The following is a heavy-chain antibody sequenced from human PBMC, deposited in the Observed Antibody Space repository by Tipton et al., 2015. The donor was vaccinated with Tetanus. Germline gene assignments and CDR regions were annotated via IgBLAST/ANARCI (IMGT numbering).Heavy chain of an antibody. J-gene: IGHJ4*02. CDR3: ARGTSRIVYYFDY. D-gene: IGHD2-21*01. Sequence: SGFTFRSYGMHWVRQAPGKGLEGVAVIWYDGRNKSYEDSVKGRFTISKDNSKDTLYLQMNSLRAEHTAVYYCARGTSRIVYYFDYWGQGTLVTVSS. CDR2: IWYDGRNK. CDR1: GFTFRSYG. V-gene: IGHV3-33*01.